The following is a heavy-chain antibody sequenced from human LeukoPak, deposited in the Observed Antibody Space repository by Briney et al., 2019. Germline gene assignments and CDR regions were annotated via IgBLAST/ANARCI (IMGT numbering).Heavy chain of an antibody. J-gene: IGHJ4*02. D-gene: IGHD2-2*03. CDR3: AREDWIRILDY. CDR1: GFTVSSNY. V-gene: IGHV3-53*01. Sequence: GGSLRLSCAASGFTVSSNYMSWVRQAPGKGLEWVSVIYSGGSTYYADSVKGRFTISRDNSKNTLYLQMNSLRAEDTAVYYCAREDWIRILDYWGQGTLVTVSS. CDR2: IYSGGST.